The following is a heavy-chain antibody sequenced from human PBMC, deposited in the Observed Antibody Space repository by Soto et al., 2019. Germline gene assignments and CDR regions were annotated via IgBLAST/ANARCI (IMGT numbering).Heavy chain of an antibody. D-gene: IGHD3-3*01. CDR3: ARMSPPYCYSTCLSDGVWSDR. J-gene: IGHJ4*02. CDR2: AYSSGFT. V-gene: IGHV4-59*01. Sequence: SETLSLTCTVSGGSISDYYWNWVRQSPGEGLESIGYAYSSGFTSYNPSLRRRVTLSIDTSKNQFYLKVTSVTAADTAMYSCARMSPPYCYSTCLSDGVWSDRWGQGTLVTISS. CDR1: GGSISDYY.